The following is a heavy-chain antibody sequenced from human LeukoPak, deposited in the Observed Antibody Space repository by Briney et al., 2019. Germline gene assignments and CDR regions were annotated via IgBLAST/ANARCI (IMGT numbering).Heavy chain of an antibody. CDR3: ASNYDSSGYYHPSDAIDI. CDR2: INTSGGST. CDR1: GYTFTSYY. J-gene: IGHJ3*02. Sequence: ASVKVSCKASGYTFTSYYMHWVRQAPGQGLEWMGIINTSGGSTSYAQKFQGRVTMTRDMSTSTVYMELSSLRSEDTAVYYCASNYDSSGYYHPSDAIDIWGQGTMVTVSS. D-gene: IGHD3-22*01. V-gene: IGHV1-46*01.